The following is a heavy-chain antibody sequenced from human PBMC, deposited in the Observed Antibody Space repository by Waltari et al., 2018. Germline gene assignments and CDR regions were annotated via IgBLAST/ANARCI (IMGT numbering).Heavy chain of an antibody. Sequence: QVQLVQSGAEVKKPGASVKDSCKASGYTFPSYEINWVRQANGQGLEWMGWMNPNSGNTGYAQKFQGRVTMTRNTSISTAYMELSSLRSEDTAVYYCARGFFYGDHDPYGMDVWGQGTTVTVSS. CDR2: MNPNSGNT. CDR3: ARGFFYGDHDPYGMDV. D-gene: IGHD4-17*01. J-gene: IGHJ6*02. V-gene: IGHV1-8*01. CDR1: GYTFPSYE.